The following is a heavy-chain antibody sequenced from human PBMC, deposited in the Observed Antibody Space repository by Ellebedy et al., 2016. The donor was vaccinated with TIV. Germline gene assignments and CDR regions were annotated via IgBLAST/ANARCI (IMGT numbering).Heavy chain of an antibody. V-gene: IGHV3-23*01. J-gene: IGHJ4*02. Sequence: PGGSLRLSCAASGFTFSGYAMSWVRQAPGKGLGWVSGINSGGTRTYYADSVKGRFTISRDNSKSTLYLQMDSLRDDDTAVYYCAPGGTTKVKKGFGYWGQGTLVTVSS. CDR3: APGGTTKVKKGFGY. CDR1: GFTFSGYA. D-gene: IGHD3-16*01. CDR2: INSGGTRT.